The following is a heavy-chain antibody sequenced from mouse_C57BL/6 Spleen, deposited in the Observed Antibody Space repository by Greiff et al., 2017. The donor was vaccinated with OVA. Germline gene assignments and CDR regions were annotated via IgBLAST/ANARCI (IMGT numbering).Heavy chain of an antibody. Sequence: QVQLQQSGAELVRPGTSVKVSCKASGYAFTNYLIEWVKQRPGQGLEWIGVINPGSGGTNYNEKFKGKATLTADKSSSTAYMQLSSLTSEDSAVYFCARSYYYGSIPYYFDYWGQGTTLTVSS. V-gene: IGHV1-54*01. J-gene: IGHJ2*01. CDR1: GYAFTNYL. CDR2: INPGSGGT. D-gene: IGHD1-1*01. CDR3: ARSYYYGSIPYYFDY.